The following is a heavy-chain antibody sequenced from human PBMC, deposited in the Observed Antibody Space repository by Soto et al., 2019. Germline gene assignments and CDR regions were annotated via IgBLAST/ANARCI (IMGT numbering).Heavy chain of an antibody. CDR3: ARDSSGPDY. CDR1: GFTLRSYW. V-gene: IGHV3-74*01. J-gene: IGHJ4*02. CDR2: INSDGSST. Sequence: GGPLGPCSTAAGFTLRSYWVHWIRQAPGKGLVWVSRINSDGSSTSYADSVKGRFTISRDNAKNTLYLQMNSLRAEDTAVYYCARDSSGPDYWGQGTLVTVSS. D-gene: IGHD6-19*01.